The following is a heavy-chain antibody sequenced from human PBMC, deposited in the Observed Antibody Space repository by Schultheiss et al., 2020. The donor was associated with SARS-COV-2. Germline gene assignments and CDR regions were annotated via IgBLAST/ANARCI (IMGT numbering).Heavy chain of an antibody. CDR3: ARDLNSYYGSGSLYL. V-gene: IGHV3-23*01. CDR1: GFTFSSYD. Sequence: GESLKISCAASGFTFSSYDMSWVRQAPGKGLEWVSSISYSGASTYYADSVKGRLTISRDNAKDSLYLQMNSLRAEDTAVYYCARDLNSYYGSGSLYLWGQGTLVTVSS. J-gene: IGHJ4*02. CDR2: ISYSGAST. D-gene: IGHD3-10*01.